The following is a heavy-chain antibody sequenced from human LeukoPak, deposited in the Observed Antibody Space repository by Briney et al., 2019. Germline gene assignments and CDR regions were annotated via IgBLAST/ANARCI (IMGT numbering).Heavy chain of an antibody. CDR3: AKVATVTTRGSGAFDI. Sequence: GASVKVSCKATGGTFSSYAISWVRQAPGQGLEWMGRIIPILGIANYAQKFQGRVTITADKSTSTAYMELSSLRSEDTAVYYCAKVATVTTRGSGAFDIWGQGTMVTVSS. CDR2: IIPILGIA. J-gene: IGHJ3*02. V-gene: IGHV1-69*04. CDR1: GGTFSSYA. D-gene: IGHD4-17*01.